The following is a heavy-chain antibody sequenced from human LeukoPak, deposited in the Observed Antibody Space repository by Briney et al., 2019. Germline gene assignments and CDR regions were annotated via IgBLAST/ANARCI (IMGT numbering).Heavy chain of an antibody. CDR3: ASIPGVHHDVH. Sequence: GGSLRLSCAASGFTFSSYEMNWVRQAPGKGLEWVSYISSSGSTIYYADSVKGRFTISRDNAKNSLYLQMNSLRAEDTAVYYCASIPGVHHDVHWGQGTLVTVSS. CDR1: GFTFSSYE. V-gene: IGHV3-48*03. J-gene: IGHJ4*02. D-gene: IGHD7-27*01. CDR2: ISSSGSTI.